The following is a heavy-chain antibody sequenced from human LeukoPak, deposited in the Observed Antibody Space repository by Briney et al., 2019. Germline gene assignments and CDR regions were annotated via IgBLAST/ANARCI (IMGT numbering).Heavy chain of an antibody. CDR2: IYPGDSDT. V-gene: IGHV5-51*01. CDR1: GYSFTSYW. J-gene: IGHJ3*02. D-gene: IGHD3-16*01. CDR3: ARPKSYYDYVWGQRSIDAFDI. Sequence: GESLKISCKGSGYSFTSYWIGWVRQMPGKGLEWMGIIYPGDSDTRYSPSFQGQVTISADKSISTAYLQWSSLKASDTAMYYCARPKSYYDYVWGQRSIDAFDIWGQGTMVTVSS.